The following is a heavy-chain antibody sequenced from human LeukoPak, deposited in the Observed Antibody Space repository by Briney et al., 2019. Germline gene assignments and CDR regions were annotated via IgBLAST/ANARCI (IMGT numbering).Heavy chain of an antibody. CDR3: ARDAGYLDV. CDR2: IHAYNGNP. J-gene: IGHJ6*03. Sequence: ASVSAASMPDASTSTMYGISWVRHAPEQGIEWVGWIHAYNGNPNHDQKRQGRVPRITDTSTSTAYMDVRRLRSDDTAVYYCARDAGYLDVWGKGTTVSVSS. CDR1: ASTSTMYG. V-gene: IGHV1-18*01.